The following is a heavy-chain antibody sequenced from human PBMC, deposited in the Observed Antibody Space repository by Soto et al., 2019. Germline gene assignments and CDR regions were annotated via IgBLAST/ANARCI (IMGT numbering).Heavy chain of an antibody. CDR3: SILEGA. Sequence: EVQLVESGGGLVQPGGSLTLSCAASGVTFSDHYMEWVRQAPGKGLEWVARSRNKAKSYSTDFAASVKGRFTISRDESKNSLYLQMNSLKTEDTAVYYCSILEGAWGQGTLVTVSS. CDR1: GVTFSDHY. CDR2: SRNKAKSYST. D-gene: IGHD1-26*01. J-gene: IGHJ4*02. V-gene: IGHV3-72*01.